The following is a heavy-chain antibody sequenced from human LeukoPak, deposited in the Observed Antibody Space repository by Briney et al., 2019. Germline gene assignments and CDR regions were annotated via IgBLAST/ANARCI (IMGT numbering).Heavy chain of an antibody. CDR3: ARGYYDSSGYYYHGIDY. CDR1: GGSFSGYY. CDR2: INRSGST. V-gene: IGHV4-34*01. J-gene: IGHJ4*02. D-gene: IGHD3-22*01. Sequence: SETLSLTCAVYGGSFSGYYWSWIRQPPGKGLEWIGEINRSGSTNYNPSLKSRVTISVDTSKNQFSLKLSSVTAADTAVYYCARGYYDSSGYYYHGIDYWGQGTLVTVSS.